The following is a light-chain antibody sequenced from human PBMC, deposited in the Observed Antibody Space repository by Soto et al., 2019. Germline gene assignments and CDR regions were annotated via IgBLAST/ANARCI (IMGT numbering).Light chain of an antibody. CDR3: QAYDYSLTAFV. Sequence: QLVLTQPPSVSGAPGQRVTISCTGNNSNLGAGYDVHWYQQLPGAAPKLVIFGNRNRPSGVPERFSGSKSGTSSSLAITGLQAEDEADYYCQAYDYSLTAFVFGGGTKVTVL. CDR2: GNR. J-gene: IGLJ3*02. CDR1: NSNLGAGYD. V-gene: IGLV1-40*01.